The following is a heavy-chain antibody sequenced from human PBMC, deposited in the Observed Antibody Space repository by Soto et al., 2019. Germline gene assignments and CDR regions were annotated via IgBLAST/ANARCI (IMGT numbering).Heavy chain of an antibody. Sequence: SETLSLTWTVAGGSISSYYWSWIRQPPGKGLEWIGYIYYSGSTNYNPSLKSRVTISVDTSKNQFSLKLSSVTAADTAVYYCARCGGVYYDSSGPDDAFDIWGQGTMVTVSS. V-gene: IGHV4-59*01. J-gene: IGHJ3*02. CDR2: IYYSGST. D-gene: IGHD3-22*01. CDR1: GGSISSYY. CDR3: ARCGGVYYDSSGPDDAFDI.